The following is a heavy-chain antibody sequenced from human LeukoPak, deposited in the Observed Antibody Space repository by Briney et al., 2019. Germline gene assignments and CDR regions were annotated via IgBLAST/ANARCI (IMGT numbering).Heavy chain of an antibody. CDR2: ISGSGGST. J-gene: IGHJ4*02. V-gene: IGHV3-23*01. CDR3: AKDRHCSGGSCYGGPIDY. CDR1: GFTFSSYA. D-gene: IGHD2-15*01. Sequence: AGGSLRLSCAASGFTFSSYAMSWVRRAPGKGLEWVSAISGSGGSTYYADSVKGRFTISRDNSKNTLYLQMNSLRAEDTAVYYCAKDRHCSGGSCYGGPIDYWGQGTLVTVSS.